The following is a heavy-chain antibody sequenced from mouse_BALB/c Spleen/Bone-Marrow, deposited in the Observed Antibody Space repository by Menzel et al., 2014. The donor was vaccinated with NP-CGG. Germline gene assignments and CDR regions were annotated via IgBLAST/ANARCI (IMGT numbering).Heavy chain of an antibody. J-gene: IGHJ3*01. V-gene: IGHV14-3*02. CDR3: ARDSDGFAY. CDR2: IDPANGNT. Sequence: EVQLQESGAELVKPGASVKLSCTASGFNIKDTYMHWVKQRPEQGLEWIGRIDPANGNTKYDPKFQGKATITADTSSNTAYLQLSSLTSEDTAVYYCARDSDGFAYWGQGTLVAVSA. CDR1: GFNIKDTY.